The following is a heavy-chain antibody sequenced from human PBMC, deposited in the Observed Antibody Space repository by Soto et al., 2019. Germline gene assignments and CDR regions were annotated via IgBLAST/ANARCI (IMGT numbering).Heavy chain of an antibody. D-gene: IGHD3-10*01. J-gene: IGHJ4*02. Sequence: ASVKVSCKASGYTFTNYGVSWVRQAPGQGLEWMGWIGGYKGNTNYAQKLQGRVTLTTDTSTSTAYMELRSLRSDDTAVYYCASGWFGEFVYYFDYWGQGTLVTVSS. V-gene: IGHV1-18*01. CDR1: GYTFTNYG. CDR3: ASGWFGEFVYYFDY. CDR2: IGGYKGNT.